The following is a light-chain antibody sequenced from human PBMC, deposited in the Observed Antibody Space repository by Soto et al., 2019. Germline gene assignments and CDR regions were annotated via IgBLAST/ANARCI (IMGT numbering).Light chain of an antibody. CDR2: SVS. CDR3: QQSYSSPWT. Sequence: DLQMTQSPSSLSASVGDRVTITCRASRIISTYLNWYQQKPGKAPKLLIYSVSDLEGGVPSRFYGSGSGTEFTLTITSLQPEDFATYYCQQSYSSPWTFGQGTKVEV. CDR1: RIISTY. V-gene: IGKV1-39*01. J-gene: IGKJ1*01.